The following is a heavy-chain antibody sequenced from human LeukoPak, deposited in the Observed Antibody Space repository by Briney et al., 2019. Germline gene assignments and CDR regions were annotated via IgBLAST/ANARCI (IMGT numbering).Heavy chain of an antibody. CDR1: GGSFSGYY. V-gene: IGHV4-34*01. CDR2: INHSGST. D-gene: IGHD3-16*01. J-gene: IGHJ3*02. CDR3: ARSRVLWGRAGAFDI. Sequence: SETLSLTCAVYGGSFSGYYWSWIREPPGKGLEWIGEINHSGSTNYNPSLKSRVTISVETSKTQFSLKLRAGTAGDRAVYYCARSRVLWGRAGAFDIWGQGKMVTVSS.